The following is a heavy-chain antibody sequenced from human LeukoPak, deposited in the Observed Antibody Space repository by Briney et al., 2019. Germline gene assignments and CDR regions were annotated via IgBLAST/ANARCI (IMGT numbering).Heavy chain of an antibody. V-gene: IGHV3-49*04. CDR3: ARGGDFGVPAPLGIDAFDF. CDR2: IRSKAYAETT. D-gene: IGHD2-2*01. Sequence: PGGSLRLSCTTSGFSFRDYALTWVCQAPGKGLEWVGFIRSKAYAETTEYAASVEGRFTISRDDSKTIAYLQMNSLTTEDTAVYYCARGGDFGVPAPLGIDAFDFWGQGTRVTVSS. CDR1: GFSFRDYA. J-gene: IGHJ3*01.